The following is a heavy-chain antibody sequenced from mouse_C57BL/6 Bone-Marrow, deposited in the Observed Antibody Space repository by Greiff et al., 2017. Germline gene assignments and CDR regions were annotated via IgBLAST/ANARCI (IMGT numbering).Heavy chain of an antibody. D-gene: IGHD1-1*01. CDR3: AFITTVVDWYFDV. CDR1: GYTFTSYW. Sequence: QVQLQQPGAELVKPGASVKLSCKASGYTFTSYWMHWVKQRPVQGLEWIGMIHPYSGSTNYNEKFKSKATLTVDKSSSTAYMQLSSLTSEDSAVYYWAFITTVVDWYFDVWGTGTTVTVSS. CDR2: IHPYSGST. J-gene: IGHJ1*03. V-gene: IGHV1-64*01.